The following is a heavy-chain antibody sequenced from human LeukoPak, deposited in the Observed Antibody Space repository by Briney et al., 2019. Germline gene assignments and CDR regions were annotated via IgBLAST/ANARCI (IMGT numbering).Heavy chain of an antibody. J-gene: IGHJ6*02. CDR3: ARRPQRSYYYYGMDV. Sequence: SETLSLTCTVSGGSISSDYWSWIRQPPGKGLEWIGYIYYSGGTNYNPSLKSRVAISVDTSKNQFSLKLSSVTAADTAVYYCARRPQRSYYYYGMDVWGQGTTVTVSS. V-gene: IGHV4-59*01. D-gene: IGHD6-25*01. CDR2: IYYSGGT. CDR1: GGSISSDY.